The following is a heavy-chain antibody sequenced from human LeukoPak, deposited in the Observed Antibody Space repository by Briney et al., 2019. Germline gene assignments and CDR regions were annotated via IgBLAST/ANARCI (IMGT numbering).Heavy chain of an antibody. J-gene: IGHJ4*02. CDR2: INSDGSGI. CDR1: GFTFRSYA. Sequence: PGGSLRLSCAATGFTFRSYAMSWVRQAPGKGLEWVSRINSDGSGITYADSVKGRFTISRDNAKDTLYLQMNSLRAEDTAVYYCVRTYYYDSSGYYAYFDFWGQGTLVTVSS. CDR3: VRTYYYDSSGYYAYFDF. D-gene: IGHD3-22*01. V-gene: IGHV3-74*01.